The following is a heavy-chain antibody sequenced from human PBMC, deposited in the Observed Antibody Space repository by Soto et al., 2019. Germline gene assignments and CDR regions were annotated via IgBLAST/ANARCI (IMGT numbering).Heavy chain of an antibody. CDR2: IYYTGST. CDR3: AGGTSAYYYKLDY. J-gene: IGHJ4*02. D-gene: IGHD3-22*01. V-gene: IGHV4-31*03. CDR1: GASISSGTDY. Sequence: PSETLSLTCTVSGASISSGTDYWSWIRQPPGKGLEWIGYIYYTGSTDSNPSLKSRVSISLDTSKNRFSLKLSSVTAADTAVYYCAGGTSAYYYKLDYWGQGTLVTVSS.